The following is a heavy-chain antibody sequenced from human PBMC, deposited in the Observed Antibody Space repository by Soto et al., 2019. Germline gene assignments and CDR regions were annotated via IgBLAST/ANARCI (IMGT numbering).Heavy chain of an antibody. CDR1: GFTFSSYS. CDR2: ISSSSSTV. Sequence: GGSLRLSCVVSGFTFSSYSMNWVRQAPGKRLEWVSYISSSSSTVYYADSVKGRFTISRDNAKNSLYLQMNSLTDEDTAVYYCARDRNSNYLFDYWGQGTLVTVSS. D-gene: IGHD4-4*01. CDR3: ARDRNSNYLFDY. J-gene: IGHJ4*02. V-gene: IGHV3-48*02.